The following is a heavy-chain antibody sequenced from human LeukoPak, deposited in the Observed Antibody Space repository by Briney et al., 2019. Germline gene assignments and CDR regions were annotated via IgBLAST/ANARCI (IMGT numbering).Heavy chain of an antibody. CDR2: INPNSGGT. CDR3: ARANALYCSSTSCLFDY. Sequence: ASVKVSCKASGYTFTGYYMHWVRQAPGQALEWMAWINPNSGGTYYAQNFHDRITMTRDTSISTAYMELSRLRSDDTAIYYCARANALYCSSTSCLFDYWGQGTLVTVSS. CDR1: GYTFTGYY. J-gene: IGHJ4*02. V-gene: IGHV1-2*02. D-gene: IGHD2-2*01.